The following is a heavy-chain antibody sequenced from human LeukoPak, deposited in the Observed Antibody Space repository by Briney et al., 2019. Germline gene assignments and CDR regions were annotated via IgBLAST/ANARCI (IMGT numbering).Heavy chain of an antibody. CDR1: GGTFSSYA. V-gene: IGHV1-69*13. Sequence: ASVKVSCKASGGTFSSYAISWVRQAPGQGLEWMGGIIPIFGTANYAQKFQGRVTITADESTSTAYMELSSLRSEDTAVYYCARDPGIAVAGFYYGMDVWGQGTTVTVSS. D-gene: IGHD6-19*01. CDR3: ARDPGIAVAGFYYGMDV. CDR2: IIPIFGTA. J-gene: IGHJ6*02.